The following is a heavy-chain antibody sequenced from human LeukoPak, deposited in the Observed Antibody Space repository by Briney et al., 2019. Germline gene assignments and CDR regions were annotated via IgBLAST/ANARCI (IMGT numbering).Heavy chain of an antibody. V-gene: IGHV3-48*03. Sequence: GGSLRLSCAASGFSFSAFEMNWVRQAPGKGLEWISHISTGGRTIYYADSVKGRFTISGDNAKNSLYLQMNSLRGEDTGVYYCARGSGYVLDYWTQGTLVTVSS. D-gene: IGHD2-15*01. CDR2: ISTGGRTI. CDR1: GFSFSAFE. J-gene: IGHJ4*02. CDR3: ARGSGYVLDY.